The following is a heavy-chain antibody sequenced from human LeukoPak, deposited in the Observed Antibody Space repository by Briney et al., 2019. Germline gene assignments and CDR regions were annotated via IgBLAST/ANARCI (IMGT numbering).Heavy chain of an antibody. CDR1: GGSISSSSYY. D-gene: IGHD1-1*01. CDR2: IYYSGST. Sequence: SETLSLTCTVSGGSISSSSYYWGWIRQPPGKGLEWIGSIYYSGSTYYNPSLKSRVTISVDTSKNQFSLKLSSVTAADTAVYYCARESNWNQAIDYWGQGTLVTVSS. CDR3: ARESNWNQAIDY. V-gene: IGHV4-39*02. J-gene: IGHJ4*02.